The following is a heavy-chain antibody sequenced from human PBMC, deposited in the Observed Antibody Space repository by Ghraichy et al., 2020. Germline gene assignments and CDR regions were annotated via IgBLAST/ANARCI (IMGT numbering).Heavy chain of an antibody. CDR3: ARHVYTNLYYYYYMDV. J-gene: IGHJ6*03. CDR2: IYYSGST. Sequence: SQTLSLTCTVSGGSISSSDYYWGWIRQPPGKGLEWIGSIYYSGSTYYNPSLKSRVTISLDTSKNHFSLKVRSVTAADTAVYFCARHVYTNLYYYYYMDVWGKGTAVTVSS. D-gene: IGHD5/OR15-5a*01. V-gene: IGHV4-39*07. CDR1: GGSISSSDYY.